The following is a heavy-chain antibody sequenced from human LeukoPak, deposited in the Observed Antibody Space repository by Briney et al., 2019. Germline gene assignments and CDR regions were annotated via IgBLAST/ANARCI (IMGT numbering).Heavy chain of an antibody. D-gene: IGHD4-11*01. CDR3: ARNDYSNYLHFDY. CDR1: GGSFSGYY. J-gene: IGHJ4*02. CDR2: TNHSGST. Sequence: PSETLSLTCAVYGGSFSGYYWSWIRQPPGKGLEWIGETNHSGSTNYNPSLKSRVTISVDTSKNQFSLKLSSVTAADTAVYYCARNDYSNYLHFDYWGQGTLVTVSS. V-gene: IGHV4-34*01.